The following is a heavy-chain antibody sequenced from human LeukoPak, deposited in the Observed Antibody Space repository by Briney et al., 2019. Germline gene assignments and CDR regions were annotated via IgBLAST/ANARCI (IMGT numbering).Heavy chain of an antibody. Sequence: SETLSLPCIVSGGSISSSRYDWTWIRPPPGTGLEGIGYIDHTGTTHYNPSLNSRVTISSDTTKNHFSLQLSSVTAADTAVYFCARGRVSSSTWHSTYYYYFYMDVWGKGTTVTVSS. V-gene: IGHV4-61*03. CDR2: IDHTGTT. CDR1: GGSISSSRYD. CDR3: ARGRVSSSTWHSTYYYYFYMDV. J-gene: IGHJ6*03. D-gene: IGHD4-11*01.